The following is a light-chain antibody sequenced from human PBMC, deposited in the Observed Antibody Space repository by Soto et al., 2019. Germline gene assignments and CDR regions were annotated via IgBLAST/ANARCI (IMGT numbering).Light chain of an antibody. CDR2: DVS. V-gene: IGLV2-14*03. CDR1: SSDVGGYNY. CDR3: SSYTSSSTSV. Sequence: QSVLTQPASVSGSPGQSITISCTGTSSDVGGYNYVSWYQPHPGKAPKLIIYDVSNRPSGISNRFSGSKSGNTASLTISGLQPEDEADYHCSSYTSSSTSVLGGGTQLTVL. J-gene: IGLJ2*01.